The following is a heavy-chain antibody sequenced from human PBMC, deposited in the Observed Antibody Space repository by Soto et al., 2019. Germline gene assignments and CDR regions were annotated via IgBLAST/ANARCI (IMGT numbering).Heavy chain of an antibody. CDR1: GGSISSGDYY. J-gene: IGHJ5*02. CDR2: IYYSGST. V-gene: IGHV4-30-4*01. CDR3: ARVPGDYDAGTNWFDP. Sequence: SETLSLTCTVSGGSISSGDYYWSWFRQPPGKGLEWIGYIYYSGSTYYNPSLKSRVTISVDTSKNQFSLKLSSVTAADTAVYYCARVPGDYDAGTNWFDPWGQGTLVTVSS. D-gene: IGHD4-17*01.